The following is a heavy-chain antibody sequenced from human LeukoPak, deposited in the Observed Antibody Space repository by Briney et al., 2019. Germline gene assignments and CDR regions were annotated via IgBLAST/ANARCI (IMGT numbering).Heavy chain of an antibody. CDR3: ARHYGGSFGYYFDY. V-gene: IGHV4-30-4*01. J-gene: IGHJ4*02. CDR1: GGSISSGDYY. Sequence: SETLSLTCTVSGGSISSGDYYWSWIRQPPGKGLEWIGYIYYSGSTYYNPSLKSRVTISVDTSKNQFSLKLSSVTAADTAVYYCARHYGGSFGYYFDYWGQGTLVTVSS. CDR2: IYYSGST. D-gene: IGHD4-23*01.